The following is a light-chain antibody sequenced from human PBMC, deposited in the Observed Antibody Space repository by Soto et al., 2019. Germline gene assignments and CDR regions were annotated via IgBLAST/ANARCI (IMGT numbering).Light chain of an antibody. J-gene: IGKJ2*01. CDR2: SVS. CDR3: QQTYGTLMYT. Sequence: DIQMTQSPSSLSASVGDTVTIACRASQNIRFYLNWYQQTPGKAPKLLIQSVSSLQIGVPSRFSGSGSGTEFTLTLSGMQLEDFATYYCQQTYGTLMYTFGQGTRLDIK. CDR1: QNIRFY. V-gene: IGKV1-39*01.